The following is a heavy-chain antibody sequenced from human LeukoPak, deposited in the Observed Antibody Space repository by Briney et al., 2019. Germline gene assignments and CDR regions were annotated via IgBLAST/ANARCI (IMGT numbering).Heavy chain of an antibody. V-gene: IGHV4-39*01. CDR3: ARQEIGLRSFDP. J-gene: IGHJ5*02. D-gene: IGHD3/OR15-3a*01. CDR2: VYYTGST. CDR1: GGSISSALYP. Sequence: SETLSLTCTVSGGSISSALYPWGWIRQPPGKNLEWLGSVYYTGSTHNNPSLKSRVTISVDTSKNQFSLNLSSVTAADTAVYYCARQEIGLRSFDPWGQGTLVTVSS.